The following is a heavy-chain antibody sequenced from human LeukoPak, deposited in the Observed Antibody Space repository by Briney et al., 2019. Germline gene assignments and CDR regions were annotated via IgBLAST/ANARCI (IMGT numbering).Heavy chain of an antibody. D-gene: IGHD5-18*01. CDR1: GYTFTSYD. CDR2: MNPSTGRT. Sequence: ASVKLSCKASGYTFTSYDINWVRQPPGQGLEWMGWMNPSTGRTGSAQRFQGRVTMTINTSTSTAYMELRSLRSEDTAVYYCARPLRGYSPFDSWGQGTLVTVSS. J-gene: IGHJ4*02. V-gene: IGHV1-8*01. CDR3: ARPLRGYSPFDS.